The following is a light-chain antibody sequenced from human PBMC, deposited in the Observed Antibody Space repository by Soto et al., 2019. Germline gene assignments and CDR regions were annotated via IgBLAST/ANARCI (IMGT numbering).Light chain of an antibody. CDR2: EVN. J-gene: IGLJ1*01. CDR1: CSDVGGYNY. CDR3: SSYTSSTTPYV. V-gene: IGLV2-14*01. Sequence: QSVLTQPASVSGSPGQSITISCTGTCSDVGGYNYVSWYQQHPGKAPRLMIYEVNSRPSGVSHRFSGSKSGNTASLTISGLQAEDEADYYCSSYTSSTTPYVFGTGTKVTVL.